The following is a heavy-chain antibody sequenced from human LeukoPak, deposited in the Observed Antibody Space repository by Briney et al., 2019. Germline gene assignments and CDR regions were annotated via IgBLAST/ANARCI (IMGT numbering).Heavy chain of an antibody. CDR1: GYTFTSYG. D-gene: IGHD2-2*01. CDR2: ISAYNGNT. V-gene: IGHV1-18*01. J-gene: IGHJ4*02. Sequence: ASVKVSCKASGYTFTSYGISWVRQAPGQGLEWMGWISAYNGNTNYAQKLQGRVTMTTDTSTSTAYMELRSLRSDDTAVYYCARVFNFCSSTSCYPSLHFLDYWGQGTLVTVSS. CDR3: ARVFNFCSSTSCYPSLHFLDY.